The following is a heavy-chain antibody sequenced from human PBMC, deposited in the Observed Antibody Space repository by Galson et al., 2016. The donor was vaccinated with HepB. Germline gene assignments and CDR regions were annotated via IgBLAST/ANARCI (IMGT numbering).Heavy chain of an antibody. CDR1: DESITTHY. CDR3: ARGTRFSYKWSFDS. CDR2: VHSSVNS. V-gene: IGHV4-59*11. Sequence: SETLSLTCDVSDESITTHYWSWIRQSPGEGLEWLGYVHSSVNSKYNPSLTSRVTMSLDTSGSRFSLRLRSVTAADTAVYFCARGTRFSYKWSFDSWGQGALVTVSS. J-gene: IGHJ4*02. D-gene: IGHD1-20*01.